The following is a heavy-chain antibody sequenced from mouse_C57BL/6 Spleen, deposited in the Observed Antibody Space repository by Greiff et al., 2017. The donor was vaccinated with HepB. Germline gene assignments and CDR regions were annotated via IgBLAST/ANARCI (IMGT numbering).Heavy chain of an antibody. Sequence: EVQGVESGGGLVKPGGSLKLSCAASGFTFSSYAMSWVRQTPEKRLEWVATISDGGSYTYYPDNVKGRFTISRDNAKNNLYLQMSHLKSEDTAMYYCARANYYGSQAWFAYWGQGTLVTVSA. V-gene: IGHV5-4*01. CDR3: ARANYYGSQAWFAY. CDR2: ISDGGSYT. CDR1: GFTFSSYA. J-gene: IGHJ3*01. D-gene: IGHD1-1*01.